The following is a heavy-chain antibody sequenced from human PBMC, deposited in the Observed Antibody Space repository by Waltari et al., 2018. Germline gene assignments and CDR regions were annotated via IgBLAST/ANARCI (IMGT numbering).Heavy chain of an antibody. V-gene: IGHV4-4*02. D-gene: IGHD5-18*01. CDR3: ARVGNAAMANQFVFDY. CDR2: IYHSGST. J-gene: IGHJ4*02. Sequence: QLQLQESGPGLVKPSGTSSPPSAVSGGSISSSSCWSWFCQPPGKGLEWIGEIYHSGSTNYNPYLKSRVTIAVDKSKNQFSLKLSSVTAADTAVYYCARVGNAAMANQFVFDYWGQGTLVTVSS. CDR1: GGSISSSSC.